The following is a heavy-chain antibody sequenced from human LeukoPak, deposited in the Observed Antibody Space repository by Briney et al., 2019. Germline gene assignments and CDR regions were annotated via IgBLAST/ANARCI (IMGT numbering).Heavy chain of an antibody. V-gene: IGHV1-18*04. CDR3: ATGYRHDY. CDR1: GYTFTSYG. Sequence: GASVKVSCKTSGYTFTSYGISWVRQAPGQGLEWMARISANNGDTNYAQKVQGRVVLSTDTSTNTAYMELRYLMFDDTAVYYCATGYRHDYWGQGTLVIVSS. CDR2: ISANNGDT. D-gene: IGHD2-2*02. J-gene: IGHJ4*02.